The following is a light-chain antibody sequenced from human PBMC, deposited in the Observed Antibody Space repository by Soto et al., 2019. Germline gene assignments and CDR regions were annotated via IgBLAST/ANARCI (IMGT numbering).Light chain of an antibody. J-gene: IGKJ4*01. CDR2: GAS. V-gene: IGKV3-15*01. CDR1: ESVSTSY. CDR3: QQYNNWPPLT. Sequence: EILLTQSPGTLSLSPGERATLPCRASESVSTSYLAWYQQSPGQAPRLLFSGASTRASDIPARFSGSGSGTEFTLTISSLQSEDFAVYHCQQYNNWPPLTFGGGTKVDIK.